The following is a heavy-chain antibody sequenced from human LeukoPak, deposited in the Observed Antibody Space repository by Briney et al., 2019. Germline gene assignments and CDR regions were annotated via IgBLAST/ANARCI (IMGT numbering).Heavy chain of an antibody. CDR1: GFTFSSYS. V-gene: IGHV3-21*01. J-gene: IGHJ6*02. D-gene: IGHD2-21*01. CDR2: ISSSSSYI. Sequence: PGGSLRLSCAASGFTFSSYSMNWVRQAPGKGLEWVSSISSSSSYIYYADSVKGRFTISRDNAKNSLYLQMNSLRAEDTAVYYCARDHLAYCGGDCFYGMDVWGQGTTVTVSS. CDR3: ARDHLAYCGGDCFYGMDV.